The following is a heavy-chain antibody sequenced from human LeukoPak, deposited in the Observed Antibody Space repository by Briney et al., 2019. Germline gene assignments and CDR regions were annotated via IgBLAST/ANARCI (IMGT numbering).Heavy chain of an antibody. D-gene: IGHD3-22*01. J-gene: IGHJ4*02. CDR3: ARVPYYYDSSGLLQSYYFDY. CDR1: GGSISSGDYY. Sequence: PSETLSLTCTVSGGSISSGDYYWSWIHQPPGKGLEWIGYIYYNPSLKSRVTISVDTSKNQFSLKLSSVTAADTAVYYCARVPYYYDSSGLLQSYYFDYWGQGTLVTVSS. V-gene: IGHV4-30-4*08. CDR2: IY.